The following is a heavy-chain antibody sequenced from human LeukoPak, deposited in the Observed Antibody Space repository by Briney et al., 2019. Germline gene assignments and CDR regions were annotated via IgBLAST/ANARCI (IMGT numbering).Heavy chain of an antibody. D-gene: IGHD5-18*01. CDR1: GYTFTGYY. Sequence: ASVKVSCKASGYTFTGYYMHWVRQAPGQGLEWMGWINPNSGGTNYAQKFQGRVTMTRDTSISTAYMELSRLRSDDTAVYYCARGAAMASYAFDIWGQGTMVTVSS. V-gene: IGHV1-2*02. CDR3: ARGAAMASYAFDI. CDR2: INPNSGGT. J-gene: IGHJ3*02.